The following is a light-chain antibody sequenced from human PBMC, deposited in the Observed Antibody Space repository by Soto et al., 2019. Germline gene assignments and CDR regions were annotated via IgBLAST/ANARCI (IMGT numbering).Light chain of an antibody. J-gene: IGKJ1*01. CDR3: QQYGSSPQT. CDR1: QSVSSSY. CDR2: GAS. Sequence: EIVLTQSPCTLSLSPGERATLSCRTSQSVSSSYLAWYQQKPGQAPRLLIYGASSRATGIPGRFSGSGSGTDFTLTISRLEPEDFAVYYCQQYGSSPQTFGQGTKVDIK. V-gene: IGKV3-20*01.